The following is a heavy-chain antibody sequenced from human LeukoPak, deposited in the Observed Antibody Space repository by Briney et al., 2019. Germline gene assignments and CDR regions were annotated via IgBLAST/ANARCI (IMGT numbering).Heavy chain of an antibody. CDR1: GFTFCTYS. V-gene: IGHV3-21*01. CDR3: ARLNSGRSSNWFDP. Sequence: PGGSLRLSCAASGFTFCTYSMNWVRQAPGKGLEWVSSITSGSSYIYYADSVKGRFTIFRDNAKNSLYLQMNSLRAEDTAVYYCARLNSGRSSNWFDPWGQGTLVTVSS. D-gene: IGHD6-19*01. J-gene: IGHJ5*02. CDR2: ITSGSSYI.